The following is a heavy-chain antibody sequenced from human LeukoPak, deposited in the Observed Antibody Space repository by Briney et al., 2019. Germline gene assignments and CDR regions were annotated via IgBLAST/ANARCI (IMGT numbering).Heavy chain of an antibody. CDR2: ISSSSSYI. D-gene: IGHD1-1*01. J-gene: IGHJ3*02. CDR3: ARETPTSRAFDI. Sequence: GGSLRLSCAASGFTFSSYSMNWVRQAPGKGLEWVSSISSSSSYIYYADSVKGRFTISRDNAKNSLYLQMNTLRAEDTAVYYCARETPTSRAFDIWGQGTMVTVSS. CDR1: GFTFSSYS. V-gene: IGHV3-21*01.